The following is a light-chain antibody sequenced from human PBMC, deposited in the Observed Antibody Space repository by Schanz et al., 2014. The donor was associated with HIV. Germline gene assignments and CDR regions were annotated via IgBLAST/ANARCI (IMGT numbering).Light chain of an antibody. Sequence: QSALTQFPSASGSPGQSVTLSCTETSGDLGYYVSWYQHHPGKAPKLMIYEVSNRPSGVSNRFSGSKSGNTASLTISGLQAEDEADYYCSSYTSSSTLEFGGGTKLTVL. CDR1: SGDLGYY. V-gene: IGLV2-14*01. CDR3: SSYTSSSTLE. J-gene: IGLJ2*01. CDR2: EVS.